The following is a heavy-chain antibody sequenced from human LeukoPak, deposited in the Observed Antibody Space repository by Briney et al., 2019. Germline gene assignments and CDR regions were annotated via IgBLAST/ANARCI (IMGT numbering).Heavy chain of an antibody. V-gene: IGHV1-8*03. CDR1: GYTFTSYD. CDR2: MNPNSGNT. Sequence: GASVKVSCKASGYTFTSYDISWVRQATGQGLEWMGWMNPNSGNTGYAQKFQGRVTITRNTSISTAYMELSSLRSEDTAVYYCAREEDYGDYLDYWGQGTLVTVSS. J-gene: IGHJ4*02. D-gene: IGHD4-17*01. CDR3: AREEDYGDYLDY.